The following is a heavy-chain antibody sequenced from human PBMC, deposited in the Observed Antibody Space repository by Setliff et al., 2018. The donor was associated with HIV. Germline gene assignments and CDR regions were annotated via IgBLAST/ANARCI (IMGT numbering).Heavy chain of an antibody. CDR3: NMGHYRKSAE. D-gene: IGHD3-10*01. CDR2: IKADESEK. CDR1: GFSFSEFW. J-gene: IGHJ4*02. V-gene: IGHV3-7*03. Sequence: RGESLKISCAASGFSFSEFWMNWVRQAPGKGLEWVANIKADESEKYYVDSVKGRFTISGDNTKNSLFLQMDRLRVEDTAVYYCNMGHYRKSAEWGRGTLVTVSS.